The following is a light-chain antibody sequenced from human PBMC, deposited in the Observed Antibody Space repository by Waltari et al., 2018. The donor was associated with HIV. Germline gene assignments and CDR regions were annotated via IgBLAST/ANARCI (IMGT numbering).Light chain of an antibody. J-gene: IGKJ2*01. CDR2: GAS. CDR3: QQYNNWPRT. CDR1: QSISGN. V-gene: IGKV3-15*01. Sequence: EIVMTQSPVTLSVSPGERATLSCRARQSISGNLAWYQQKPGQAPRLLIYGASTRATGIPARFSGSGSGTEFTLTISSLQSEDFAVYYCQQYNNWPRTFGQGTKLEIK.